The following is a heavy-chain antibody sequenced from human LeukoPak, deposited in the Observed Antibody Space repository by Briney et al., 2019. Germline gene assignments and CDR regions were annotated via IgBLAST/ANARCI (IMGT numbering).Heavy chain of an antibody. D-gene: IGHD1-1*01. J-gene: IGHJ5*02. CDR1: GFTFSSYA. CDR3: VRGWQQLGS. V-gene: IGHV3-23*01. Sequence: PGGSLRLSCAASGFTFSSYAMSWVRQAPGKGLEWVSSLTGGSDNSERADSVKGRFSISRDNSKNTLYLQMNSLTAEDTAVYYCVRGWQQLGSWGRGTLVTVSS. CDR2: LTGGSDNS.